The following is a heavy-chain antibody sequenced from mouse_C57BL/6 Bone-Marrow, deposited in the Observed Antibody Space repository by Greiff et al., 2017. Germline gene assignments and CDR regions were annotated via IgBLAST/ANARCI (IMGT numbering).Heavy chain of an antibody. D-gene: IGHD1-1*01. V-gene: IGHV1-81*01. CDR1: GYTFTSYG. CDR2: IYPRSGNT. J-gene: IGHJ2*01. Sequence: QVQLQQSGAELARPGASVKLSCKASGYTFTSYGISWVKQRTGQGLEWIGEIYPRSGNTYYNEKFKGKATLTADKSSSTAHMELRSLTSEDSAVYVCARWGPYYPFDYWGQGTTLTVSS. CDR3: ARWGPYYPFDY.